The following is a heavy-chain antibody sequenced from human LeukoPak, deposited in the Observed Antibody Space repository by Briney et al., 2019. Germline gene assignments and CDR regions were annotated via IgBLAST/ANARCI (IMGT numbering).Heavy chain of an antibody. CDR1: GFTFSSYA. CDR2: ISGSGGST. CDR3: AKDSQDIVATMGIDY. V-gene: IGHV3-23*01. Sequence: GGSLRLSCAASGFTFSSYAMSWVRQAPGKGLEWVSAISGSGGSTYYADSVKGRFTISRDNSKNTLYLQMNSLRAEDTAVYYCAKDSQDIVATMGIDYWGQGTLVTVSS. J-gene: IGHJ4*02. D-gene: IGHD5-12*01.